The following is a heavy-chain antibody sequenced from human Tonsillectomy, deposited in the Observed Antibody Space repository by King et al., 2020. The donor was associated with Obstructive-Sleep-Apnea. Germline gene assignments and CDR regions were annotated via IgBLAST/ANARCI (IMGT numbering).Heavy chain of an antibody. D-gene: IGHD3-10*01. Sequence: VQLVQSGAEVKKPGASVKVSCKASGYTFTSYDINWVRQATGQGLEWMGWMNPNSGNTGYAQKFQGRVTMPRNTYISTAYMELSSLRSEDTAVYYCARRITMVRGVRDFDYWGQGTLVTVSS. CDR1: GYTFTSYD. J-gene: IGHJ4*02. V-gene: IGHV1-8*01. CDR3: ARRITMVRGVRDFDY. CDR2: MNPNSGNT.